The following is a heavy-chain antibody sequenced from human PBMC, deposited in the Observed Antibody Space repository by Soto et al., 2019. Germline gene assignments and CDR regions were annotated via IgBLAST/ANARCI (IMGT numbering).Heavy chain of an antibody. V-gene: IGHV4-61*01. D-gene: IGHD3-10*01. J-gene: IGHJ6*02. CDR2: IYYSGST. CDR1: GGSVSSGSYY. CDR3: ARSSMAYYYGMDV. Sequence: SETLSLTCTVSGGSVSSGSYYWSWIRQPPGKGLEWIGYIYYSGSTNYNPSLKSRVTISVDTSKNQFSLKLSSVTAADTAVYYCARSSMAYYYGMDVWGQGTTVTVSS.